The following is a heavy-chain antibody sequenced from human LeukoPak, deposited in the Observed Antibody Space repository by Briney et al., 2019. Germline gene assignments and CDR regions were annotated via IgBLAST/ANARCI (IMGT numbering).Heavy chain of an antibody. D-gene: IGHD3-9*01. CDR2: INSDGSST. J-gene: IGHJ6*04. Sequence: GGSLRLSCAAPGFTFSSYWMHWVRQAPGKGLVWVSRINSDGSSTSYADSVKGRFTISRDNAKNTLYLQMNSLRAEDTAVYYCARVEILTGYYAGYYYGMDVWGKGTTVTVSS. V-gene: IGHV3-74*01. CDR3: ARVEILTGYYAGYYYGMDV. CDR1: GFTFSSYW.